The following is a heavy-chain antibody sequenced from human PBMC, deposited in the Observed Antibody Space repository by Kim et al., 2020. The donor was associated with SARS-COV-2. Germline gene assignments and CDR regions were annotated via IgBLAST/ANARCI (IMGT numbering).Heavy chain of an antibody. Sequence: ASVKVSCKASGYTFTGYYMHWVRQAPGQGLEWMGWINPNSRGTNYAQKFQGRVTMTRDTSISTAYMELSRLRSDDTAVYYCAREGTTGNWFDPWGQGTLVTVSS. V-gene: IGHV1-2*02. CDR3: AREGTTGNWFDP. CDR1: GYTFTGYY. CDR2: INPNSRGT. D-gene: IGHD1-1*01. J-gene: IGHJ5*02.